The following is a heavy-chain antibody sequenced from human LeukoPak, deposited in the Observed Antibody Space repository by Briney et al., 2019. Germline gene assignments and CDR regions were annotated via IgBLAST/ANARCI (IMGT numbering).Heavy chain of an antibody. J-gene: IGHJ6*03. CDR1: GFTFSSYS. V-gene: IGHV3-72*01. CDR3: AREGLDILTGRYYYYYYYMDV. Sequence: PGGSLRLSCAASGFTFSSYSMNWVRQAPGKGLEWVGRTRNKANSYTTEYAASVKGRFTISRGDSKNSLYLQMNSLKTEDTAVYYCAREGLDILTGRYYYYYYYMDVWGKGTTVTVSS. D-gene: IGHD3-9*01. CDR2: TRNKANSYTT.